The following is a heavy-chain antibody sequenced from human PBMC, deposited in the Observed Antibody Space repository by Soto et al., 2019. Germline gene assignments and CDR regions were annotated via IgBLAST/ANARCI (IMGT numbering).Heavy chain of an antibody. Sequence: SETLSLTCTVSGDSINGYYWTWIRQPAGRGLEWIGRIYTSGTTSYSPSLKSRVTMSLDTSKNHFSLRLTSVTAADTAVYYCARDTVGISSPGVYWGRGTLVTVSS. CDR3: ARDTVGISSPGVY. CDR1: GDSINGYY. D-gene: IGHD4-17*01. CDR2: IYTSGTT. V-gene: IGHV4-4*07. J-gene: IGHJ4*02.